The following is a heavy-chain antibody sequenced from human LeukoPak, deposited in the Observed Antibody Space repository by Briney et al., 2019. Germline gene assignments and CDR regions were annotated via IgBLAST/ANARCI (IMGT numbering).Heavy chain of an antibody. CDR2: ISGSGGST. Sequence: GGSLRLSCAASGFTFSSYAMSWVRQAPGKGLEWVSAISGSGGSTYYADSVKGRFTISRDNAKNSPYLQMNNLRAEDTAVYYCAREARYCGGDCYFDYWGQGTLVTVSS. D-gene: IGHD2-21*02. J-gene: IGHJ4*02. CDR3: AREARYCGGDCYFDY. CDR1: GFTFSSYA. V-gene: IGHV3-23*01.